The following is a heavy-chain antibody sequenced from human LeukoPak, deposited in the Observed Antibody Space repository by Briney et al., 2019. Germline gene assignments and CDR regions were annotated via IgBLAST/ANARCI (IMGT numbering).Heavy chain of an antibody. J-gene: IGHJ4*02. D-gene: IGHD6-13*01. CDR2: IYYSGST. Sequence: PSETLSLTCTVSGGSISSSSYYWGWIRQPPGKGLEWIGSIYYSGSTYYNPSLRSRVTISVDTSKNQFSLKLSSVTAADTAVYYCARGVGIADGFFDYWGQGTLVTVSS. V-gene: IGHV4-39*07. CDR3: ARGVGIADGFFDY. CDR1: GGSISSSSYY.